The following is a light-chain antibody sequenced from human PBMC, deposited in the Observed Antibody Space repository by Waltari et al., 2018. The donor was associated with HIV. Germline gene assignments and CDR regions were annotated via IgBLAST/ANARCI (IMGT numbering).Light chain of an antibody. V-gene: IGKV1-5*03. J-gene: IGKJ1*01. CDR1: QSISSW. Sequence: DIQMTQSPSTLSTSVGDRVTITCRASQSISSWVAWYQQKPGKAPKLLIYKASSLESGVPSRFSGSRSGTEFTLTISSLQPDDFATYYCQQYNSYSRTFGQGTKVEIK. CDR2: KAS. CDR3: QQYNSYSRT.